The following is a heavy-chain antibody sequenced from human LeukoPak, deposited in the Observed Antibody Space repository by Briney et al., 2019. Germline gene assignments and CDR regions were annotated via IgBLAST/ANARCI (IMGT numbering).Heavy chain of an antibody. CDR3: ARDPGQYNYGYSDY. D-gene: IGHD5-18*01. V-gene: IGHV3-21*01. CDR1: GFTFSTYS. J-gene: IGHJ4*02. Sequence: SGGSLRLSCAASGFTFSTYSMNWVRQASGKGLEWVSSITSSSSYIYYADSVKGRFTISRDNAKNSLYLQMNSLRAEDTAIYYCARDPGQYNYGYSDYWGQGTLVAVSS. CDR2: ITSSSSYI.